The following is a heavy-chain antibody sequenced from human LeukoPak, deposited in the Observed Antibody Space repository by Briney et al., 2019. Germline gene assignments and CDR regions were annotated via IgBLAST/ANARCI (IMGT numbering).Heavy chain of an antibody. CDR3: AIWTSGNY. J-gene: IGHJ4*02. Sequence: GGSLRLSCAASEFIFNRSWMNWVRQAPGKGREWVANMDPSGSQKRYVDSVKGRFTTSKDNPGTSLYLDMFGLRAEDTAIYYCAIWTSGNYWGQGTLVTVSS. CDR2: MDPSGSQK. D-gene: IGHD1-1*01. V-gene: IGHV3-7*01. CDR1: EFIFNRSW.